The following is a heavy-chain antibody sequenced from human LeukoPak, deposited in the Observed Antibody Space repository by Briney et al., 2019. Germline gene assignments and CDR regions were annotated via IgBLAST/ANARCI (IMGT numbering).Heavy chain of an antibody. CDR2: IYHSGST. CDR1: GYSISSGYY. Sequence: SETLSLTCTVSGYSISSGYYWGWIRQPPGKGLEWIGSIYHSGSTYYNPSLKSRVTISVDTSKNQFSLKLSSVTAADTAVYYCARREVKNRYCSGGSCRYSRKAYFDYWGQGTLVTVSS. D-gene: IGHD2-15*01. CDR3: ARREVKNRYCSGGSCRYSRKAYFDY. V-gene: IGHV4-38-2*02. J-gene: IGHJ4*02.